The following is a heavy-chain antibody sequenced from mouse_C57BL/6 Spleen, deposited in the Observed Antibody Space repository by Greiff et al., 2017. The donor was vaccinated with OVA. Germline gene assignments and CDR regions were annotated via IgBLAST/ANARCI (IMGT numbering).Heavy chain of an antibody. CDR2: IYPSDSDT. J-gene: IGHJ2*01. CDR1: GYTFTSYW. CDR3: ARGTQATSFDY. D-gene: IGHD3-2*02. Sequence: QVQLQQPGAELVRPGSSVKLSCKASGYTFTSYWMHWVKQRPILGLEWIVNIYPSDSDTPYNQQFKDKATLTVDKSSSTAYMQLSSLTSEDSAVYYCARGTQATSFDYWGQGTTLTVSS. V-gene: IGHV1-52*01.